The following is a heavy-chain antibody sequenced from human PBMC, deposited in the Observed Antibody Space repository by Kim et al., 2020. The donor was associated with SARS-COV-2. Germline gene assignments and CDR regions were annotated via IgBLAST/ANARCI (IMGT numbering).Heavy chain of an antibody. CDR3: ARAVRLPEWLRSWGPFDY. V-gene: IGHV4-34*01. J-gene: IGHJ4*02. Sequence: KSRVTISVDTSKNQFSLKLSSVTAADTAVYYCARAVRLPEWLRSWGPFDYWGQGTLVTVSS. D-gene: IGHD5-12*01.